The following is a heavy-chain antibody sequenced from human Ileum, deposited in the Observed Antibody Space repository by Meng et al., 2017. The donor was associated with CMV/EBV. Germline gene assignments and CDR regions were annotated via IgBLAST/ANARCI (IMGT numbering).Heavy chain of an antibody. CDR1: SYY. Sequence: SYYWGWIRQPPGTGLEWIGSIYYSGSTYYNPSLKSRVTISVDTSKNQFSLKLSSVTAADTAVYYCARYIVVVPAAIDRLRDDAFDIWGQGTMVTVSS. CDR2: IYYSGST. CDR3: ARYIVVVPAAIDRLRDDAFDI. D-gene: IGHD2-2*02. J-gene: IGHJ3*02. V-gene: IGHV4-39*01.